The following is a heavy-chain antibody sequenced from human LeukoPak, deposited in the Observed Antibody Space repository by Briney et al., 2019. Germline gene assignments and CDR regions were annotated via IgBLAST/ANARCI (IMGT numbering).Heavy chain of an antibody. J-gene: IGHJ6*03. CDR2: IIPIFGTA. V-gene: IGHV1-69*13. Sequence: SVKVSCKASGGTFSRYAISWVRQAPGQGLEWMGGIIPIFGTANYAQKFQGRVTITADESTRTAYMELSSLRSEDTAVYYCARDPGIAAVTYYYYMDVWGKGTTVTVSS. CDR1: GGTFSRYA. D-gene: IGHD6-13*01. CDR3: ARDPGIAAVTYYYYMDV.